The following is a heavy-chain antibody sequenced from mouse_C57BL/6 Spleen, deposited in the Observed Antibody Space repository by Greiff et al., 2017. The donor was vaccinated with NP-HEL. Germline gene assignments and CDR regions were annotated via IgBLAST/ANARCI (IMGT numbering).Heavy chain of an antibody. J-gene: IGHJ4*01. Sequence: EVQLQESGGDLVKPGGSLKLSCAASGFTFSSYGMSWVRQTPDKRLEWVATISSGGSYTYYPDSVKGRFTISRDNAKNTLYLQMSSLKSEDTAMYYCARHDPSLRAMDYWGQGTSVTVSS. V-gene: IGHV5-6*01. CDR3: ARHDPSLRAMDY. CDR2: ISSGGSYT. D-gene: IGHD1-2*01. CDR1: GFTFSSYG.